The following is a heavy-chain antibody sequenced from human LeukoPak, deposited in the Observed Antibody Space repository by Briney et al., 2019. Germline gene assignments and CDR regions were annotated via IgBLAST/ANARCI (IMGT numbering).Heavy chain of an antibody. D-gene: IGHD3-10*01. CDR3: AKDTPGE. CDR2: ISGSGGST. V-gene: IGHV3-23*01. Sequence: GGSLRLSCAASDFTFNNYDMAWVRQAPGRGLEWVSAISGSGGSTYYADSVKGRFTISRDNSKNTLYLQMNSLRAEDTAVYYCAKDTPGEGGQGTLVTVSS. J-gene: IGHJ4*02. CDR1: DFTFNNYD.